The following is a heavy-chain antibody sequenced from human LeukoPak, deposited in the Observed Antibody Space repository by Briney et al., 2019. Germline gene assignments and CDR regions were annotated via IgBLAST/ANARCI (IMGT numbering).Heavy chain of an antibody. V-gene: IGHV3-30-3*01. Sequence: TGGSLRLSCAASGFTFSSYAMHWVRQAPGKGLEWVAVISYDGSNKYYADSVKGRFTTSRDNSKNTLYLQMNSLRAEDTAVYYCARDQMGGRFGELIDYWGQGTLVTVSS. CDR1: GFTFSSYA. CDR2: ISYDGSNK. CDR3: ARDQMGGRFGELIDY. J-gene: IGHJ4*02. D-gene: IGHD3-10*01.